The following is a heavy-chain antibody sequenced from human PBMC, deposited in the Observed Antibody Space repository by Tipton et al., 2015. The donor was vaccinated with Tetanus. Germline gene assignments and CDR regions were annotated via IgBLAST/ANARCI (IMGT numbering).Heavy chain of an antibody. CDR3: ARGGMVAAGGGVDY. Sequence: SLRLSCAASGFTFRNYWMHWVRQAPGKGLVWVSRLNGDGTSISYADSVKGRFTISRDNAKNTLYLQMNSLRAEDTAVYYCARGGMVAAGGGVDYWGQGTLVTVSS. CDR1: GFTFRNYW. CDR2: LNGDGTSI. J-gene: IGHJ4*02. V-gene: IGHV3-74*01. D-gene: IGHD6-13*01.